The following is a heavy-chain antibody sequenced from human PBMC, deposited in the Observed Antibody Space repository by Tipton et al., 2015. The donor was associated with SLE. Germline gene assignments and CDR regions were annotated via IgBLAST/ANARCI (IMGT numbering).Heavy chain of an antibody. CDR3: ARQVGGQWLVRTAFDY. D-gene: IGHD6-19*01. Sequence: TLSLTCTVSGGSISSGYYFWSWVRQPAGRGLEWFGRIFSSGDTNYNPSLKSRVTISLDTSKNQVSLKLRSVTAADTAVYYCARQVGGQWLVRTAFDYWGQGALVTVSS. V-gene: IGHV4-61*02. J-gene: IGHJ4*02. CDR2: IFSSGDT. CDR1: GGSISSGYYF.